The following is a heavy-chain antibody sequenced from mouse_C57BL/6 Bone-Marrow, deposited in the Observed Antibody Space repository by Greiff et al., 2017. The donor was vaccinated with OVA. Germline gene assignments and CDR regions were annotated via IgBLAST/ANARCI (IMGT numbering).Heavy chain of an antibody. CDR2: IDPEDGDT. CDR3: TTYPGGFRRVDY. V-gene: IGHV14-1*01. CDR1: GFNIKDYY. Sequence: VQLQQSGAELVRPGASVKLSCTASGFNIKDYYMHWVKQRPEQGLEWIGRIDPEDGDTEYAPKFQGKATMTADTSSNPASLQLSSLTSEDTAVYYCTTYPGGFRRVDYWGQGTTLTVSS. J-gene: IGHJ2*01.